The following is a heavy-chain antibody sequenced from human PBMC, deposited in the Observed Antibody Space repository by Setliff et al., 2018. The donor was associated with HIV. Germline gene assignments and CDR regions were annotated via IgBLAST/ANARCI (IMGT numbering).Heavy chain of an antibody. V-gene: IGHV1-46*01. J-gene: IGHJ4*02. D-gene: IGHD1-26*01. CDR2: INPSGGST. CDR3: ARGWEGGMDY. Sequence: ASVKVSCKASGYTFTRYFMHCVRQAPGQGLEWQGMINPSGGSTWYAQKFQGRVTMTGDTSTNTLYMELSSLRSEDTAVYYCARGWEGGMDYWGQGTLVTVSS. CDR1: GYTFTRYF.